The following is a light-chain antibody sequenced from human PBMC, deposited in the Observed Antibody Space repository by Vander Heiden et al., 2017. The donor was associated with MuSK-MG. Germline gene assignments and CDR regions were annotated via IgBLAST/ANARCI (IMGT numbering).Light chain of an antibody. CDR3: GTWDSSLSAMV. CDR1: SANIGNNY. V-gene: IGLV1-51*02. Sequence: QSVFTQPPSVSAAPGQKVTITVTGRSANIGNNYVTWYQQLPGTAPKLLIYENNKRPSGIPDRFSGSKSGTSATLGITGLQTGDEADYYCGTWDSSLSAMVFGGGTKLTVL. CDR2: ENN. J-gene: IGLJ2*01.